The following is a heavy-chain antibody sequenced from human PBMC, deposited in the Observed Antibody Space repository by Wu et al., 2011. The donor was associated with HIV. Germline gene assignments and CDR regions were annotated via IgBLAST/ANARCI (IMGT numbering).Heavy chain of an antibody. D-gene: IGHD2-2*01. J-gene: IGHJ5*02. V-gene: IGHV1-18*01. CDR1: GYTFSSYG. CDR3: ARGKDIVVVPSFDWFDP. Sequence: QVQAGASLSXGEKPGASVKVSCKASGYTFSSYGISWVRQAPGQGLEWMGWISGYSGDTNYAQKFQDRVTMTTDASTSTAYMELRSLRSDDTAVYYCARGKDIVVVPSFDWFDPWGQGTLVTVSS. CDR2: ISGYSGDT.